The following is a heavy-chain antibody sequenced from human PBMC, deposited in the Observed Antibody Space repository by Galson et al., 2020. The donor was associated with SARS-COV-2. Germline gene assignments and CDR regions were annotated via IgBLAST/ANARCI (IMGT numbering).Heavy chain of an antibody. Sequence: GGSLSLSCVASGFTFSSYSMDWVRQAPGKGLEWVSYISVSSSGHIYYADSVKGRFTISRDNARNSLFLVMNSLRADDTAVYYCARANYGDYGSAFDIWGQGTLVSVSS. CDR2: ISVSSSGHI. CDR1: GFTFSSYS. CDR3: ARANYGDYGSAFDI. V-gene: IGHV3-48*01. D-gene: IGHD4-17*01. J-gene: IGHJ3*02.